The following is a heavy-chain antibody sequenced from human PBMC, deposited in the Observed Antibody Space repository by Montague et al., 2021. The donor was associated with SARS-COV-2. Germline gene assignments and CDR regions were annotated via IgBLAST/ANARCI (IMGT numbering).Heavy chain of an antibody. CDR2: KYTTGST. J-gene: IGHJ4*02. CDR1: GASITSGSYY. V-gene: IGHV4-61*02. D-gene: IGHD6-6*01. CDR3: ARAGEQLVRGRWYFDY. Sequence: TLSLTCTVSGASITSGSYYWSWIRQPAGTRLEWIGRKYTTGSTNYXPSLKSRVAISVDTSKNQFSLKLRSVTAADTAVYYCARAGEQLVRGRWYFDYWGQGILVTVSP.